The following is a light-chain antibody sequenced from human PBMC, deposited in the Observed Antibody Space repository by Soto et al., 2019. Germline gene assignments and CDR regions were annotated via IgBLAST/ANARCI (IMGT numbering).Light chain of an antibody. CDR1: QSVLYSSNNKNY. CDR3: QQYAYWPET. V-gene: IGKV4-1*01. CDR2: WAS. J-gene: IGKJ1*01. Sequence: DIVMTQSPDSLAVSLGERATINCKSSQSVLYSSNNKNYLAWYQQKPGQPPKLLIYWASTRESGVPDRFSGSGSGTNFTLAISSLQSEDFAVYYCQQYAYWPETFGQGTKVDIK.